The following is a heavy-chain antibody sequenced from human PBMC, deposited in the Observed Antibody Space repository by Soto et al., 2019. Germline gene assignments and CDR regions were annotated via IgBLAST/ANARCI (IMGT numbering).Heavy chain of an antibody. Sequence: SETLSLTCTVAGGSISSYYWSWIRQPPGKGLEWIGYIYYSGSTNYNPSLKSRVTISVDTSKNQFSLKLSSVTAADTAVYYCARRGYCSSTSCRRVNYYYMDVWGKGTTVTVSS. D-gene: IGHD2-2*01. V-gene: IGHV4-59*01. CDR3: ARRGYCSSTSCRRVNYYYMDV. CDR2: IYYSGST. CDR1: GGSISSYY. J-gene: IGHJ6*03.